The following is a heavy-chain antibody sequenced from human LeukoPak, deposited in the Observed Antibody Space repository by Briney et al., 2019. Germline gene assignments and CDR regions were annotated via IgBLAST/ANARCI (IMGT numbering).Heavy chain of an antibody. CDR1: GFTFSSYS. CDR2: ISSSSSTI. Sequence: GSLRLSCAASGFTFSSYSMNWVRQAPGKGLEWVSYISSSSSTIYYADSVKGRFTISRDNDKNSLSLQMNSLRVEDTAVYYCAKSKRFSGTYSFDYWGQGTLVTVSS. V-gene: IGHV3-48*01. J-gene: IGHJ4*02. D-gene: IGHD3-10*01. CDR3: AKSKRFSGTYSFDY.